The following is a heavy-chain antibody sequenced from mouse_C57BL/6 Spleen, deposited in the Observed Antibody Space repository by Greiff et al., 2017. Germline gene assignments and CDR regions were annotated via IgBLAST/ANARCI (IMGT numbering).Heavy chain of an antibody. V-gene: IGHV5-17*01. CDR2: ISSGSSTI. CDR1: GFTFSDYG. J-gene: IGHJ2*01. CDR3: ARGGIPYYCDY. Sequence: EVQLVESGGGLVKPGGSLKLSCAASGFTFSDYGMHWVRQAPEKGLEWVAYISSGSSTIYYADTVTGRFTISRDNAKNTLCLQMTSLMSEDTAMYYCARGGIPYYCDYWGQGTTLTVSS.